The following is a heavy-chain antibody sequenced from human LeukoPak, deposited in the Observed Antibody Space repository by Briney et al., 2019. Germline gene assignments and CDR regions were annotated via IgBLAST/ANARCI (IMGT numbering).Heavy chain of an antibody. CDR1: GFTFGSYW. CDR2: IKGDGSHT. Sequence: GGSLRLSCAASGFTFGSYWMRWIRQAPEKGLVWISRIKGDGSHTVYADSVEGRFTISRDNAKNTLFLQMESLRVEDTAVYYCVRDWDHFDFDSWGQGTLVTVAS. CDR3: VRDWDHFDFDS. J-gene: IGHJ5*01. D-gene: IGHD1-26*01. V-gene: IGHV3-74*01.